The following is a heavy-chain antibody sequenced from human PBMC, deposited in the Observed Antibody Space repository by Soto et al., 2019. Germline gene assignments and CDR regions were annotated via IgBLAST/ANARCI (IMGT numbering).Heavy chain of an antibody. D-gene: IGHD5-12*01. Sequence: GESLKISCKGSGYSFTSYWIGRVRQMPGKGLEWMGIIYPGDSDTRYSPSFQGQVTISADKSISTAYLQWSSLKASDTAMYYCARLMLTVDIVATGYYYGMDVWAKGPRSPSP. CDR1: GYSFTSYW. CDR3: ARLMLTVDIVATGYYYGMDV. V-gene: IGHV5-51*01. CDR2: IYPGDSDT. J-gene: IGHJ6*02.